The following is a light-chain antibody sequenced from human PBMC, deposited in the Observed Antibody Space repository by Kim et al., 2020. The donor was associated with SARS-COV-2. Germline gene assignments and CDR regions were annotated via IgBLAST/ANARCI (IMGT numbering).Light chain of an antibody. CDR2: EVS. Sequence: GQSVTISCTGTSSDVGAYNYVTWYQQYPGKAPKLRIYEVSKRPSGVPDRFSGSKSGDTASLTVSGLQAEDEADYYCSSYAGSTNWVFGGGTQLTVL. CDR1: SSDVGAYNY. J-gene: IGLJ3*02. CDR3: SSYAGSTNWV. V-gene: IGLV2-8*01.